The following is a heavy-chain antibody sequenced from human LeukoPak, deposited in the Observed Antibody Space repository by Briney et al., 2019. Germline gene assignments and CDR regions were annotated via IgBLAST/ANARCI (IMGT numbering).Heavy chain of an antibody. CDR2: IYYSGST. V-gene: IGHV4-39*02. Sequence: SETLSLTCTVSGGSISSSSYYWGWIRQPPGKGLEWIGSIYYSGSTYYNPSLKSRVTISVDTSKNQFSLKLSSVTAADTAVYYCARESYSSSPRYYYYYMDVWGKGTTVTVSS. CDR3: ARESYSSSPRYYYYYMDV. CDR1: GGSISSSSYY. D-gene: IGHD6-6*01. J-gene: IGHJ6*03.